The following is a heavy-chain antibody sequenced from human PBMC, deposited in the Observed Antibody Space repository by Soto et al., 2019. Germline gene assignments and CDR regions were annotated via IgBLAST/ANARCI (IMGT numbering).Heavy chain of an antibody. V-gene: IGHV3-30*01. Sequence: QVQLVESGGGVVQPGRSLRLSCAGSGFSFSSYTMHWVRQAPGKGLEWVALISFDSSNKFYADSVKGRFSISRDNSKNTLYLQMDSLRPDDTALYYCASDRLRLGELSLIGYFDYWGQGTLVTVSS. CDR2: ISFDSSNK. J-gene: IGHJ4*02. D-gene: IGHD3-16*02. CDR3: ASDRLRLGELSLIGYFDY. CDR1: GFSFSSYT.